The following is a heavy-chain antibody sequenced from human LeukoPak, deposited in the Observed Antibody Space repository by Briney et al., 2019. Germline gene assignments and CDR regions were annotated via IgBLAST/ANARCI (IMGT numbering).Heavy chain of an antibody. CDR2: LYSGGNT. V-gene: IGHV3-53*01. J-gene: IGHJ4*02. CDR3: AKDRVLTGYYPFFDY. D-gene: IGHD3-9*01. Sequence: GGSLRLSCAVSGFTVSSNYMSWVRQAPGKGLEWVSVLYSGGNTYYADSVKGRFTISRGNSKNTLYLQMNSLRAEDTAVYYCAKDRVLTGYYPFFDYWGQGTLVTVSS. CDR1: GFTVSSNY.